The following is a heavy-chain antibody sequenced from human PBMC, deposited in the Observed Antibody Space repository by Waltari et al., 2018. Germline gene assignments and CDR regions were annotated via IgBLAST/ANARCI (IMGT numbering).Heavy chain of an antibody. CDR1: GFTFSSYG. Sequence: QVQLVESGGGVVQPGGSLRLSCAASGFTFSSYGMHWVRQAPGTGRAWVAFIRDDGSNKYYADSVKGRLTISRDNSKNPLYLQMNSLGAEDTAVYYCAKDPGGNSWYEDYYYMDVWGKGTTVTISS. J-gene: IGHJ6*03. V-gene: IGHV3-30*02. CDR2: IRDDGSNK. CDR3: AKDPGGNSWYEDYYYMDV. D-gene: IGHD6-13*01.